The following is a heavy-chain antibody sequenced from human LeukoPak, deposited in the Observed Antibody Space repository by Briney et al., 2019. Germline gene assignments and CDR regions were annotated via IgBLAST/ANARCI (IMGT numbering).Heavy chain of an antibody. Sequence: ASVKVSCKASGYTFTSYAMHWVRQAPGQRLEWMGWINAGNGNTKYSQKFQGRVTITRDTSASTAYMELSSLRSEDTAVYYCARVGVPAGIAVANYFDYWGQGTLVTVSS. V-gene: IGHV1-3*01. CDR2: INAGNGNT. D-gene: IGHD6-19*01. CDR3: ARVGVPAGIAVANYFDY. CDR1: GYTFTSYA. J-gene: IGHJ4*02.